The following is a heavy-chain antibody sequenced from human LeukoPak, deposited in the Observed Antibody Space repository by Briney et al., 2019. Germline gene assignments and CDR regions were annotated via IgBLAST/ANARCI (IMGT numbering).Heavy chain of an antibody. CDR1: GGSISSGGYY. D-gene: IGHD6-19*01. Sequence: PSETLSLTCTVSGGSISSGGYYWSWIRQPPGKGLEWIGEINHSGSTNYNPSLKSRVTISVDTSKNQFSLKLSSVTAADTAVYYCARGGGWYRYHDRKAEYFQHWGQGTLVTVSS. CDR2: INHSGST. CDR3: ARGGGWYRYHDRKAEYFQH. J-gene: IGHJ1*01. V-gene: IGHV4-39*07.